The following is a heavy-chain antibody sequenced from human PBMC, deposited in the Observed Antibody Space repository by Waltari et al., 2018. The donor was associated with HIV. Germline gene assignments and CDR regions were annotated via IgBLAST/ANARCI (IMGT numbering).Heavy chain of an antibody. CDR1: GGSFSGSY. Sequence: QVQLRQWGAGLLKPSETLSLTCAVYGGSFSGSYWSWIRQPPGKGLEWIGEINHSGSTNYNPSPKSQVTISVDTSKDQFSLKLTSVTAADTAVFYCARARLVSRGQYCSTTSCLPHYYYYYGMDVWGQGTTVTVSS. CDR3: ARARLVSRGQYCSTTSCLPHYYYYYGMDV. J-gene: IGHJ6*02. CDR2: INHSGST. D-gene: IGHD2-2*01. V-gene: IGHV4-34*01.